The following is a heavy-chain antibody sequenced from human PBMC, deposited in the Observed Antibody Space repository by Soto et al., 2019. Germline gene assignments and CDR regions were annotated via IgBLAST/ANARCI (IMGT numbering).Heavy chain of an antibody. V-gene: IGHV1-18*01. D-gene: IGHD2-15*01. Sequence: QVELVQSGGEVKKPGASVKVSCKASGYIFTNYGITWVRQAPGQGLEWLGWISAYDGQTHYGQKVQDRVSLTTDASTSTAFMDLRSLTSDDTAVYFCARLGLRAVDYHYGLDVWGPGSTVTVSS. CDR3: ARLGLRAVDYHYGLDV. CDR2: ISAYDGQT. J-gene: IGHJ6*02. CDR1: GYIFTNYG.